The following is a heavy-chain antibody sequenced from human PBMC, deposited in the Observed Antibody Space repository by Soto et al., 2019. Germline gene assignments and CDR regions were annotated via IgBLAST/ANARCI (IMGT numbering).Heavy chain of an antibody. J-gene: IGHJ6*02. CDR2: IYSGGST. Sequence: PGGSLRLSCAASGFTVSSNYMSWVRQAPGKGLEWVSVIYSGGSTYYADSVKGRFTISRDNSKNTLYLQMNSLRAEDTAVYYCARVLRITIFGIEIGSGMDVWGQGTTVTVSS. CDR1: GFTVSSNY. CDR3: ARVLRITIFGIEIGSGMDV. V-gene: IGHV3-53*01. D-gene: IGHD3-3*01.